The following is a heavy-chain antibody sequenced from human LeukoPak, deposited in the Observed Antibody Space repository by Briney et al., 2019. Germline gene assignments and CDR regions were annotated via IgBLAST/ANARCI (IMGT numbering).Heavy chain of an antibody. V-gene: IGHV1-18*04. D-gene: IGHD3-9*01. CDR1: GYTFTNYG. Sequence: ASVKVSCKASGYTFTNYGITWVRQAPGQGLEWMGWISAYNANTNYAQKFRGRVTMTTDTSTSTVYMELRSLRSDDTAIYYCARTDYDMLTGARMDVWGKGTTVTVSS. CDR2: ISAYNANT. CDR3: ARTDYDMLTGARMDV. J-gene: IGHJ6*04.